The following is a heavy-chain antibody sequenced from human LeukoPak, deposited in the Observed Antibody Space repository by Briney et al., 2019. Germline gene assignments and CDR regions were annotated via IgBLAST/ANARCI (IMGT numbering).Heavy chain of an antibody. CDR1: GFTFSAYA. J-gene: IGHJ4*02. CDR2: ISNDGGST. D-gene: IGHD4-11*01. V-gene: IGHV3-23*01. Sequence: PGGSLRLSCAASGFTFSAYAMSWVRQAPGKGLQWVSQISNDGGSTYYADSVKGRFTISRDNSKNTLYLQMNSLRAEDTAVYYCASGGAVYSNLLDYWGQGTLVTVSS. CDR3: ASGGAVYSNLLDY.